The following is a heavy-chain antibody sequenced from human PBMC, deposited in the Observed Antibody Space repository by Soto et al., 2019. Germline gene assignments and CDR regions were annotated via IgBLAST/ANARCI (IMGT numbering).Heavy chain of an antibody. CDR1: GGSISSYY. D-gene: IGHD5-18*01. J-gene: IGHJ2*01. CDR3: AREGGYSYGYGPFDL. Sequence: PSETLSLTCTVSGGSISSYYWSWIRQPPGKGLVWIGYIYYSGSTNYNPSLKSRVTISVDTSKNQFSLKLSSVTAADTAVYYCAREGGYSYGYGPFDLWGRGTLVTVSS. V-gene: IGHV4-59*12. CDR2: IYYSGST.